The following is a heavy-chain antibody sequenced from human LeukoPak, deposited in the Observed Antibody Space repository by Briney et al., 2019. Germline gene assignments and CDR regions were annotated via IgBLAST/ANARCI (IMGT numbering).Heavy chain of an antibody. Sequence: GGSLRLSCAASGFTFSSYAMSWVRQAPGKGLVWVSRINGDGSSTSYADSVKGRFTISRDNAKNTVYLQMNSLRAEDTAVYYCARDTGYSSSLWGQGTLVTVSS. CDR1: GFTFSSYA. CDR3: ARDTGYSSSL. J-gene: IGHJ4*02. CDR2: INGDGSST. V-gene: IGHV3-74*01. D-gene: IGHD6-13*01.